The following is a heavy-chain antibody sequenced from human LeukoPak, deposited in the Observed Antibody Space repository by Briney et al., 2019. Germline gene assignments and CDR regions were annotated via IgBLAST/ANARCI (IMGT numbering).Heavy chain of an antibody. CDR2: ISYDGSNK. V-gene: IGHV3-30*03. CDR3: ATWCDGYYDFWSGYYPLFDY. CDR1: GFTFSSDG. D-gene: IGHD3-3*01. Sequence: GGSLRLSCAAPGFTFSSDGMHWVRQAPGKGLEWVAVISYDGSNKYYADSVKGRLTISRDNSKTALYLPMTSLRAEDTAVYYCATWCDGYYDFWSGYYPLFDYWGQGTLVTVSS. J-gene: IGHJ4*02.